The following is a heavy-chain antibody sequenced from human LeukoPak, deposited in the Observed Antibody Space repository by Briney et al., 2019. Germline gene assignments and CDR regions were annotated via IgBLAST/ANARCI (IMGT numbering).Heavy chain of an antibody. Sequence: SVKVSCKASGYTFTSYGISWVRQAPGQGLEWMGRIIPILGIANYAQKFQGRVTITADKSTSTAYMELSSLRSEDTAVYYCASSPPYYGITIFSERGVSGWFDPWGQGTLVTVSS. CDR1: GYTFTSYG. CDR3: ASSPPYYGITIFSERGVSGWFDP. V-gene: IGHV1-69*04. D-gene: IGHD3-3*01. CDR2: IIPILGIA. J-gene: IGHJ5*02.